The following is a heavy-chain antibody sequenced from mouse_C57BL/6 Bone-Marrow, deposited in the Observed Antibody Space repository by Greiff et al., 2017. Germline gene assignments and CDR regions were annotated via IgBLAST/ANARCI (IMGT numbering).Heavy chain of an antibody. J-gene: IGHJ3*01. V-gene: IGHV1-78*01. CDR1: GYTFTDHT. CDR2: IYPRDGST. D-gene: IGHD2-4*01. Sequence: VQLQQSDAELVKPGASVKISCKVSGYTFTDHTIHWMKQRPEQGLEWIRYIYPRDGSTKYNEKFKGKATLTADKSSSTAYMQLNILTSEDSAVYFCARWMGLRGLAWFAYWGQGTLVTVSA. CDR3: ARWMGLRGLAWFAY.